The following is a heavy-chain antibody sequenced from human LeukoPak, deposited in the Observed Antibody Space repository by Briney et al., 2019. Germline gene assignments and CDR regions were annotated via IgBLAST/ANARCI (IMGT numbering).Heavy chain of an antibody. CDR2: ISSTGSAI. Sequence: GGSLRLSCAAPGLSFSSYEMNWVRQAPGKGLEWISYISSTGSAIFYADSVKGRFTISRDNAKNSLYLQVNSLRAEDTAFYYCATKGGFADWGQGTLVTVSS. D-gene: IGHD5-12*01. CDR1: GLSFSSYE. CDR3: ATKGGFAD. J-gene: IGHJ4*02. V-gene: IGHV3-48*03.